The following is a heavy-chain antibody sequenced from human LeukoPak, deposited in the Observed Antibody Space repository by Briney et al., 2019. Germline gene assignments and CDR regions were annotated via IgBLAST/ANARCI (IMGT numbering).Heavy chain of an antibody. CDR1: GYTFTSYG. V-gene: IGHV1-69*13. CDR2: IIPIFGTA. Sequence: SVKVSCKASGYTFTSYGISWVRQAPAQGLEWMGGIIPIFGTANYAQKFQGRVTITADESTSTAYMELSSLRSEDTAVYYCARQSPPYDSSGYYFDYWGQGTLVTVSS. J-gene: IGHJ4*02. D-gene: IGHD3-22*01. CDR3: ARQSPPYDSSGYYFDY.